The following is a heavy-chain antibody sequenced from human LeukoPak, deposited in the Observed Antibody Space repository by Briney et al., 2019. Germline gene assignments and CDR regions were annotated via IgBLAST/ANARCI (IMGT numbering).Heavy chain of an antibody. CDR1: GGSVSSGSYY. Sequence: SETLSLTCTVSGGSVSSGSYYWSWIRQPPGKGLEWIGYIYYSGSTNYNPSLKSRVTISVDTSKNQFSLKLSSVTAAGTAVYYCARDRGIFTIFGVVIDGAFDIWGQGTMVTVSS. CDR2: IYYSGST. CDR3: ARDRGIFTIFGVVIDGAFDI. J-gene: IGHJ3*02. V-gene: IGHV4-61*01. D-gene: IGHD3-3*01.